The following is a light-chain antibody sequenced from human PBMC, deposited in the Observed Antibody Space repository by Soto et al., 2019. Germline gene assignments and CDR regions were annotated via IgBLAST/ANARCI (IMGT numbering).Light chain of an antibody. V-gene: IGKV1-6*01. J-gene: IGKJ1*01. Sequence: AIQMTQSPSSLSASVGDRITITCRASQGICNYLCWYQQKPGKAPKLLIYAASSLQSGVPSRFSGSGSGTDFTLTISSLQPEDFATYYCLQDYNYPWTFGQGTKVDIK. CDR2: AAS. CDR3: LQDYNYPWT. CDR1: QGICNY.